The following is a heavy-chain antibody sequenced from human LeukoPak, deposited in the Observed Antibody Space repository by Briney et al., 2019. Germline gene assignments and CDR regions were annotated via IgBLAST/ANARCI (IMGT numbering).Heavy chain of an antibody. CDR3: AKDSTGYSYGPEDY. J-gene: IGHJ4*02. Sequence: GGSLRLSCAASGFTFSSYGMHWVRQAPGKGLEWVAVISYDGSNKYYADSVEGRFTISRDNSKNTLYLQMNSLRAEDTAVYYCAKDSTGYSYGPEDYWGQGTLVTVSS. V-gene: IGHV3-30*18. CDR1: GFTFSSYG. CDR2: ISYDGSNK. D-gene: IGHD5-18*01.